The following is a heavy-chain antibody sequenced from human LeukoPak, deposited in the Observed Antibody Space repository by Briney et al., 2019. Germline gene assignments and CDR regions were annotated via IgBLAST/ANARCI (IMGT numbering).Heavy chain of an antibody. D-gene: IGHD3-22*01. J-gene: IGHJ4*02. Sequence: PGESLKISCKGSGYSFTTYWIGWVRQMPGKGLEYMGIINPGDSDTRYSPSFQGQVTISVDKSISTAYLQWSSLKASDTAIYFCARHYYNDNTLLDFWGQGTLVTVSS. CDR3: ARHYYNDNTLLDF. V-gene: IGHV5-51*01. CDR1: GYSFTTYW. CDR2: INPGDSDT.